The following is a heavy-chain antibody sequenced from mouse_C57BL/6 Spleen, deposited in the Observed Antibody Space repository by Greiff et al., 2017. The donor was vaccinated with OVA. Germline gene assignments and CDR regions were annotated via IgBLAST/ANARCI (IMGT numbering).Heavy chain of an antibody. D-gene: IGHD4-1*01. CDR3: ARKGNWAPFAY. CDR1: GFSLTSYG. V-gene: IGHV2-2*01. J-gene: IGHJ3*01. Sequence: QVQLKESGPGLVQPSQSLSITCTVSGFSLTSYGVHWVRQSPGKGLEWLGVIWSGGSTDYNAAFISRLSISKDNSKSQVFFKMNSLQADDTAIYYCARKGNWAPFAYWGQGTLVTVSA. CDR2: IWSGGST.